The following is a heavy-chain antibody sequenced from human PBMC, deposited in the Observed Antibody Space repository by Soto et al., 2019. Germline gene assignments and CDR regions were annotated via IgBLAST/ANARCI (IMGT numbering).Heavy chain of an antibody. J-gene: IGHJ4*02. Sequence: ASVKVSCKVSGYTLTELSMHWVRQAPGKGLEWMGGSDPEDGETIYAQKFQGRVTMTEDTSTDTAYMELSSLRSEDTAVYYCATSLIAVAATGDYFDYWGQGTLVTVSS. CDR2: SDPEDGET. CDR1: GYTLTELS. D-gene: IGHD6-19*01. V-gene: IGHV1-24*01. CDR3: ATSLIAVAATGDYFDY.